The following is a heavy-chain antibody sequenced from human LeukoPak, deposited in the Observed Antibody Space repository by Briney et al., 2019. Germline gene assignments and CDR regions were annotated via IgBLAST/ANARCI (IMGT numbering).Heavy chain of an antibody. CDR2: IKQDGSKK. V-gene: IGHV3-7*01. CDR1: GFTFSSYW. J-gene: IGHJ6*02. D-gene: IGHD3-10*01. Sequence: GGSLRLSCAASGFTFSSYWMSWVRQAPGKGLEWVANIKQDGSKKYYVDSVKGRFTISRDNAKNSQYLQMNSLRAEDTAVYYCARVITMVRDYYYYGMDVWGQGTTVTVSS. CDR3: ARVITMVRDYYYYGMDV.